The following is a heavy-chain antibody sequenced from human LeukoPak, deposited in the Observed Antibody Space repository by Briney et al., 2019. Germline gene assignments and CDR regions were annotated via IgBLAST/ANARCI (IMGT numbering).Heavy chain of an antibody. CDR2: MNPNSGNT. Sequence: ASVKVSCKASGYTFTSYDINWVRQATGQGLEWMGWMNPNSGNTGYAQKFQGRVTITRNTSISTAYMELSSLRSEDTAVYYCARGRSSSGPVDYWGQGTLVTVSS. V-gene: IGHV1-8*03. CDR3: ARGRSSSGPVDY. D-gene: IGHD6-6*01. CDR1: GYTFTSYD. J-gene: IGHJ4*02.